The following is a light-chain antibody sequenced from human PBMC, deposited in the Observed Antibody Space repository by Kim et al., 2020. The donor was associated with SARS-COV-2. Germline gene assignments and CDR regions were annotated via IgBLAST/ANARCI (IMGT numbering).Light chain of an antibody. CDR2: FDT. CDR1: NHEDQS. Sequence: AAGETAIITCGGNNHEDQSVHWYQQRPGQAPVLVIYFDTDRPSGIPERFSGSNSGNTATLSISRVEAGDEDDYYCQVWDSSSDHRVFGGGTQLTVL. V-gene: IGLV3-21*04. CDR3: QVWDSSSDHRV. J-gene: IGLJ3*02.